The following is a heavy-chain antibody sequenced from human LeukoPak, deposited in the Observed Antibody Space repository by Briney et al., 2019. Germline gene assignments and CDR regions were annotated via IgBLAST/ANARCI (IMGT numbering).Heavy chain of an antibody. Sequence: PGGSLRLSCAASGFTFSSYSMNWVRQAPGKGLEWVSSISSSSSYIYYADSVKGRFTISRDNAKNSLYLQMNSLRAEDTAVYYCARTGATTGIAFDIWGQGIMVTVSS. D-gene: IGHD1-26*01. CDR3: ARTGATTGIAFDI. CDR2: ISSSSSYI. J-gene: IGHJ3*02. CDR1: GFTFSSYS. V-gene: IGHV3-21*01.